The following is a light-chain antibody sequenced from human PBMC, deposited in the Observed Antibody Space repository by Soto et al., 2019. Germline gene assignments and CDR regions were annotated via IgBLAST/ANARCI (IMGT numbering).Light chain of an antibody. CDR1: QSISFF. Sequence: DIQLTQSPSLLSASVGDRVTITCRASQSISFFLNWYQQKPGKAPKLLIYAASSLQSGVPSRFSGSRSGTDFTLTISRLEPEDFAVYYCQQYGSSPRGTFGQGTKVDIK. CDR2: AAS. CDR3: QQYGSSPRGT. J-gene: IGKJ1*01. V-gene: IGKV1-39*02.